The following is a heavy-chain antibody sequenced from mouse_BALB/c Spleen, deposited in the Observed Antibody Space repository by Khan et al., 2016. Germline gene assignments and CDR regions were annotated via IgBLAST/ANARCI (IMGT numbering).Heavy chain of an antibody. V-gene: IGHV1-77*01. CDR3: ARSYYGYFAMDY. D-gene: IGHD1-2*01. CDR2: IFPGSGST. CDR1: VYTFTDYY. J-gene: IGHJ4*01. Sequence: QVRLQQSGTELPRPGASVKLSCKASVYTFTDYYLHWVKQRTGQGLEWIGEIFPGSGSTYYNEKFKGKASLTADTSSSTAYMQLSSLTSEDSAVYFCARSYYGYFAMDYWGHGASVTVSS.